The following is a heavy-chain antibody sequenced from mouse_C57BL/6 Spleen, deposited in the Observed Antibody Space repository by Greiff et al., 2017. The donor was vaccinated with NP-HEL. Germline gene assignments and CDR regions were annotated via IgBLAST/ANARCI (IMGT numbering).Heavy chain of an antibody. Sequence: VQLQQSGPELVKPGASVKISCKASGYAFSSSWMNWVKQRPGKGLEWIGRIYPGDGDTNYNGKFKGKATLTADKSSSTAYMQLSSLTSEDTAVYFCAINFYCDYWGQGTTLTVSS. CDR1: GYAFSSSW. V-gene: IGHV1-82*01. CDR3: AINFYCDY. CDR2: IYPGDGDT. J-gene: IGHJ2*01.